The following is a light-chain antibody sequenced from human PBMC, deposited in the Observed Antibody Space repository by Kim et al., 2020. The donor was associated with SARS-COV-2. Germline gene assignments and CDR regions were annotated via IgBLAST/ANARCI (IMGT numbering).Light chain of an antibody. V-gene: IGKV3-20*01. CDR1: QTVYSSY. CDR3: QQYANSLT. Sequence: SPGERATLSCRASQTVYSSYLAWYQQKPGQSPRLLIHGASSRATGIPDRFSGSGSGTDFTLTISRLQPEDFAVYYCQQYANSLTFGGGTKVDIK. J-gene: IGKJ4*01. CDR2: GAS.